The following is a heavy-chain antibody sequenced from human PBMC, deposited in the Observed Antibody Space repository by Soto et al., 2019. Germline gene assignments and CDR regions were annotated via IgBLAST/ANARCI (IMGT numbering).Heavy chain of an antibody. CDR3: GVFGTRHYSYGMDV. CDR2: IIPIFGTA. D-gene: IGHD6-6*01. Sequence: QVQLVQSGAEVKKPGSSVKVSCKASGGTFSSYAISWVRQAPGQGLEWMGGIIPIFGTANYAQKFQGRVTITADESTSKAYMELRSLRSEDTAVYYCGVFGTRHYSYGMDVWGQGTTVTVSS. J-gene: IGHJ6*02. CDR1: GGTFSSYA. V-gene: IGHV1-69*12.